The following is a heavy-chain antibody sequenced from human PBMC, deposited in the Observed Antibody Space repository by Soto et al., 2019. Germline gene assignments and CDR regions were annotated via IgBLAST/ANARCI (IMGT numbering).Heavy chain of an antibody. D-gene: IGHD2-15*01. J-gene: IGHJ4*02. CDR3: ASRPDTGYCSGGSCYGGVDY. CDR1: GGSISSSSYY. V-gene: IGHV4-39*01. CDR2: IYYSGST. Sequence: QLQLQESGPGLVKPSETLSLTCTVSGGSISSSSYYWGWIRQPPGKGLEWIGSIYYSGSTYYNPSLKSRVTISVDTSKNQFSLKLSSVTAADTAVYYCASRPDTGYCSGGSCYGGVDYWGQGTLVTVSS.